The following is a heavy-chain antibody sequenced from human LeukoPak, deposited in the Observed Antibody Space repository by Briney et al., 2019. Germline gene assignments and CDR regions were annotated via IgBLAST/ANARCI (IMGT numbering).Heavy chain of an antibody. D-gene: IGHD5-12*01. CDR1: GGSFSGYY. CDR3: ARARGYDYYY. J-gene: IGHJ4*02. Sequence: TSSETLSLTCAVYGGSFSGYYWNWIRQPPGKGLEWIGEINHSGSTNYNPSLKSRVTISVDTSKNQFSLKLSSVTAADTAVYYCARARGYDYYYWGQGTLVTVSS. V-gene: IGHV4-34*01. CDR2: INHSGST.